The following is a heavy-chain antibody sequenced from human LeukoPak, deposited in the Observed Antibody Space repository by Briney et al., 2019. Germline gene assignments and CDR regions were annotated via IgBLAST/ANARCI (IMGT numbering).Heavy chain of an antibody. CDR3: ARVPPPYSYSGFDY. D-gene: IGHD6-13*01. J-gene: IGHJ4*02. CDR1: GGSISSGSYY. Sequence: SETLSLTCTVSGGSISSGSYYWSWIRQPPGKGLEWIGYIYYSGSTNYNPSLKSRVTISVDTSKNQFSLKLSSVTAADTAVYYCARVPPPYSYSGFDYWGQGTLVTVSS. V-gene: IGHV4-61*01. CDR2: IYYSGST.